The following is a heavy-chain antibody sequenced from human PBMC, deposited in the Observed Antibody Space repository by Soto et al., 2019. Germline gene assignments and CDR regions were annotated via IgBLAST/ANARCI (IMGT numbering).Heavy chain of an antibody. V-gene: IGHV4-31*01. CDR1: GGSISSGDYY. D-gene: IGHD3-3*01. CDR3: ARWWSGSRQGFDP. Sequence: QVQLQESGPGLVKPSQTLSLTCTVSGGSISSGDYYWSWIRQHPGKGLEWIGYIYYSGSTYYNPSLKSLVTISVDTSKNQFSLKLSSVTAADTAEYYGARWWSGSRQGFDPWGQGTLVTVSS. CDR2: IYYSGST. J-gene: IGHJ5*02.